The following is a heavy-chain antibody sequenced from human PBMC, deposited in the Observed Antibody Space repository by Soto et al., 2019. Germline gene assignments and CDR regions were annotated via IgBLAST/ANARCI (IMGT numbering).Heavy chain of an antibody. CDR2: ISGSGDST. Sequence: PGGSIRISCAASVFTFSSYAMSGLRQATGKGLEWVSAISGSGDSTYHADSVKGRFTSSRDNSKDTLHLQMNSLRAEDTAVYYCAKENDYVLGNGNEHFQHWGQGTLVTVSS. J-gene: IGHJ1*01. V-gene: IGHV3-23*01. D-gene: IGHD4-17*01. CDR3: AKENDYVLGNGNEHFQH. CDR1: VFTFSSYA.